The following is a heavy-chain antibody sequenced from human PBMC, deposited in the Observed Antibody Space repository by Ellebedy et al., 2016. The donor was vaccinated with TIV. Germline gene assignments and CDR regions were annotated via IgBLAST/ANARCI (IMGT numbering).Heavy chain of an antibody. CDR3: ATHYDFLPSSFAAFDM. D-gene: IGHD3-3*01. CDR2: ISAVGEVT. Sequence: GESLKISCAASGFTCSSFAMHWVRQAPGMGLEWVSAISAVGEVTYYADSVKGRFTISRDNSKNTVFLQMNSLRVEATAVYYCATHYDFLPSSFAAFDMWGQGTVVTVSS. V-gene: IGHV3-23*01. CDR1: GFTCSSFA. J-gene: IGHJ3*02.